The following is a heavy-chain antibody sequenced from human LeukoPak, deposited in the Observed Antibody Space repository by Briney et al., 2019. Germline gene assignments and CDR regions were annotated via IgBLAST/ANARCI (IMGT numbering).Heavy chain of an antibody. D-gene: IGHD3-22*01. J-gene: IGHJ3*02. V-gene: IGHV3-7*01. CDR2: IKQDGSEK. Sequence: AGSLRLSCAASGFTFSSYWMSWVRQAPGKGLEWVANIKQDGSEKYYVDSVKGRFTISRDNAKNSLYLQMNSLRAEDTAVYYCARAAPHYYDSSGLDAFDIWGQGTMVTVSS. CDR3: ARAAPHYYDSSGLDAFDI. CDR1: GFTFSSYW.